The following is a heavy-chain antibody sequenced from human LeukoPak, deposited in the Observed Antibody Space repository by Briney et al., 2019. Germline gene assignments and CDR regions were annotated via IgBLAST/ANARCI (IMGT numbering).Heavy chain of an antibody. Sequence: PSETLSLTCAVYGGSFSGYYWSWIRQPPGKGLEWIGEINHSGSTNYNPSLKSRVTISVDTSKNQFSLKLSSVTAADTAVYYCARGPWFWATSNYFDYWGQGTLVTVPS. J-gene: IGHJ4*02. CDR1: GGSFSGYY. V-gene: IGHV4-34*01. CDR3: ARGPWFWATSNYFDY. CDR2: INHSGST. D-gene: IGHD5-12*01.